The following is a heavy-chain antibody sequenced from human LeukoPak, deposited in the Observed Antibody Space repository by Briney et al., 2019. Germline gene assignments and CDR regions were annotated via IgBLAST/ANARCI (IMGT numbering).Heavy chain of an antibody. CDR2: IIPIFGTA. Sequence: ASVRVSCKASGGTFSSYAISWVRQAPGQGLEWMGGIIPIFGTANYAQKFQGRVTITADESTSTAYMELSSLRSEDTAVYYCARSLEFGELLNDAFDIRGQGTMVTVSS. CDR1: GGTFSSYA. J-gene: IGHJ3*02. V-gene: IGHV1-69*13. D-gene: IGHD3-10*01. CDR3: ARSLEFGELLNDAFDI.